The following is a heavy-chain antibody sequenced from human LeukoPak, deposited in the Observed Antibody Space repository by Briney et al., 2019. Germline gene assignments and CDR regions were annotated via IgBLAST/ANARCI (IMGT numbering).Heavy chain of an antibody. CDR2: IYHSGST. J-gene: IGHJ1*01. V-gene: IGHV4-38-2*02. CDR1: GYSISSGYY. CDR3: ARVVGALLGLGYFQH. Sequence: PSETLSLTCTVSGYSISSGYYWGWIRQPPGKGLEWIGSIYHSGSTYYNPSLKSRVTISVDTSKNQFSLKLSSVTAADTAVYYCARVVGALLGLGYFQHWGQGTLVTVSS. D-gene: IGHD1-26*01.